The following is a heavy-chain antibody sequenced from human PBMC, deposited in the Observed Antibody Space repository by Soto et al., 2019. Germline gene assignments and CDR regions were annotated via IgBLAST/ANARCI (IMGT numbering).Heavy chain of an antibody. D-gene: IGHD3-22*01. CDR1: GGSISSGDYY. CDR2: IYYSGST. V-gene: IGHV4-30-4*01. Sequence: QVQLQESGPGLVKPSQTLSLTCTVSGGSISSGDYYWNWIRQPPGKGLEWIGYIYYSGSTYYNPSLKSRITLSVDTSKNQFSLKLSSVTAADTAVYYCARAGSSGSYYFDYWGQGTLVTVSS. CDR3: ARAGSSGSYYFDY. J-gene: IGHJ4*02.